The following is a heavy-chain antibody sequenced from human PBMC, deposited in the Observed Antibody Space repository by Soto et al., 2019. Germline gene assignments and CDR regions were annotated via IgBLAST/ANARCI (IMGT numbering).Heavy chain of an antibody. V-gene: IGHV3-23*01. D-gene: IGHD2-2*01. J-gene: IGHJ6*03. CDR1: GFTFSSYA. CDR3: AKGLRSSSRRGSYYYMDV. Sequence: EVQVLESGGGLVQPGGSLRLSCAASGFTFSSYAMSWVRQAPGKGLEWVSAISGSGGSTYYADSVKGRFTISRDNSKNTLYLQMNSLRAEDTAVYYCAKGLRSSSRRGSYYYMDVWGKGTTVTVSS. CDR2: ISGSGGST.